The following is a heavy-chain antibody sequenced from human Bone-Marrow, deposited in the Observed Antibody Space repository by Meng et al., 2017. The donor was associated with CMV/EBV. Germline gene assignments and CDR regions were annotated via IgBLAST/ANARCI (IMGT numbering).Heavy chain of an antibody. CDR1: GFTFSSYW. D-gene: IGHD6-19*01. CDR3: ARGLKQWTYYYYYGMDV. J-gene: IGHJ6*02. V-gene: IGHV3-74*01. CDR2: INSDGSST. Sequence: GESLKISCAASGFTFSSYWMHWVRQAPGKGLVWVSRINSDGSSTSYADSVKGRFTISRDNSKKTLYLQMNSLRAEDTAVYYCARGLKQWTYYYYYGMDVWGQGTTVTVSS.